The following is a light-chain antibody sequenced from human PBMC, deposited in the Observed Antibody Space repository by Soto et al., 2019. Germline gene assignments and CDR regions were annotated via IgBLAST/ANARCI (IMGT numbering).Light chain of an antibody. J-gene: IGKJ1*01. Sequence: EIVLTQSPATLSLSPGERATLSCRASQSVSSYLAWYQQKPGQAPRLLMYDVSNRATGIPASFSGSESGTDFTLTITSIEPEDVAVYYCQQRSSWPWTFGQGTKLEIK. V-gene: IGKV3-11*01. CDR1: QSVSSY. CDR2: DVS. CDR3: QQRSSWPWT.